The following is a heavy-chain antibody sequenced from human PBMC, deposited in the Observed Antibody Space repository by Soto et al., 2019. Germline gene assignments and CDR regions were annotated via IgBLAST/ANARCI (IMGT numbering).Heavy chain of an antibody. CDR3: ASAKPSGSWYAWGWLET. V-gene: IGHV6-1*01. J-gene: IGHJ5*02. CDR1: GYIVSINIAA. D-gene: IGHD6-13*01. CDR2: TYYRSKWYN. Sequence: SHPLXLTCAISGYIVSINIAAWNFIMQSPSRCLEWLGRTYYRSKWYNDYAVSVKSRITTNQDTSKKQFSLQLNSVTPEDTDVYSCASAKPSGSWYAWGWLETWGQGTLV.